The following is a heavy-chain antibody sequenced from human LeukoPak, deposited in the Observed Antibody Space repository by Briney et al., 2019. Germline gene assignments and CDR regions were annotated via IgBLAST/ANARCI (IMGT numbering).Heavy chain of an antibody. CDR2: IYYSGST. Sequence: KSSETLSLTCTVSGASISGYYWGWIRQPPGKGLEWIGSIYYSGSTYYNASLKSRGTISVDTSKNQFSLKLNSVTAADTAVYFCARQVVAVAGTGYFDYWGQGTLVTVSS. J-gene: IGHJ4*02. CDR3: ARQVVAVAGTGYFDY. V-gene: IGHV4-39*01. CDR1: GASISGYY. D-gene: IGHD6-19*01.